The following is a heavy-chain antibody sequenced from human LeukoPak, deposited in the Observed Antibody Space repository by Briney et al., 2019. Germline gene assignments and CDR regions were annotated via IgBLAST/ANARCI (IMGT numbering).Heavy chain of an antibody. CDR2: ISSSGSTI. V-gene: IGHV3-11*01. D-gene: IGHD3-10*01. CDR3: ARALWFGESSPEYFDY. J-gene: IGHJ4*02. CDR1: GFTFSDYY. Sequence: PGGSLRLSCAASGFTFSDYYMSWIRQAPGKGLEWVSYISSSGSTIDYADSVKGRFTISRDNAKNSLYLQMNSLRAEDTAVYYCARALWFGESSPEYFDYWGQGTLVTVSS.